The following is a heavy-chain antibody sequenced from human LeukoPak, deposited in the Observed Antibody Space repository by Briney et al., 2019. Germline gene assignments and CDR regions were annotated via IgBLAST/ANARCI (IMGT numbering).Heavy chain of an antibody. Sequence: SETLSLTCTVSGGSVTRGAYSWTWIRQPVGKGLEWIGRIYTSGDTKYNPSLKSRVTISVGASNNQFSLKLTSVTAADTAVYYCARRRIAAAGTHWFDPWGQGTLVTVSS. CDR3: ARRRIAAAGTHWFDP. V-gene: IGHV4-61*02. J-gene: IGHJ5*02. D-gene: IGHD6-13*01. CDR1: GGSVTRGAYS. CDR2: IYTSGDT.